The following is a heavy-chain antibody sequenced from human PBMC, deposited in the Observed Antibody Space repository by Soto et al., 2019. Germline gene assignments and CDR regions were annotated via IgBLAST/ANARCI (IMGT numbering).Heavy chain of an antibody. V-gene: IGHV1-8*01. CDR1: GYTFTSYD. CDR2: MSPNSGNT. J-gene: IGHJ4*02. CDR3: AGGVGGTY. Sequence: QVQLVQSGAEVKKPGASVKVSCKASGYTFTSYDINWVRQATGQGLEWMGWMSPNSGNTGYAQKFQGRVTMTRNTSISPAYRELGSLRWGGPALYFWAGGVGGTYGGQGPPVPVPS. D-gene: IGHD3-16*01.